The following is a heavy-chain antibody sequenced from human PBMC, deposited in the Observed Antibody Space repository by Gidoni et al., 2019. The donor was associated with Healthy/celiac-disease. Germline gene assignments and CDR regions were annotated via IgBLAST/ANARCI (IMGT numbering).Heavy chain of an antibody. CDR2: ISWNSGSI. D-gene: IGHD1-26*01. CDR1: GFTFDDYA. J-gene: IGHJ4*02. Sequence: EVQLVESGGGLVRPGRSLRLSCAASGFTFDDYAMHWVRQAPGKGLEWVSGISWNSGSIGYADSVKGRFTISRDNAKNSLYLQMNSLRAEDTALYYCAKDPTWELRGYFDYWGQGTLVTVSS. CDR3: AKDPTWELRGYFDY. V-gene: IGHV3-9*01.